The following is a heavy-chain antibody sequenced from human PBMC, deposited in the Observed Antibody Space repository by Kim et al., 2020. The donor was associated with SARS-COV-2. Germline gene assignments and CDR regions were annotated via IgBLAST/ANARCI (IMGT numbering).Heavy chain of an antibody. D-gene: IGHD3-3*01. CDR3: TKEKKHDNFWRVYGTGVDY. Sequence: GGSLRLSCAASGFTFSDAWMGWVRQASGKGLEWVGHIKSKSDGETTNAPAPVKGRFAISRDDSKNMLYLQKNSLKNEDTAVYYCTKEKKHDNFWRVYGTGVDYWGRGTLVTVSS. V-gene: IGHV3-15*01. CDR1: GFTFSDAW. J-gene: IGHJ4*02. CDR2: IKSKSDGETT.